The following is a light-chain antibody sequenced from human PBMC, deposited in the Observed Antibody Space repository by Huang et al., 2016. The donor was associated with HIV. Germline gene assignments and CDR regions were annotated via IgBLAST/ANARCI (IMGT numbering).Light chain of an antibody. Sequence: DIQMTQSPSSLSASVGDRVTITCRASQSISTYLNWYQQRPGKVPKILIYAASTLQSGVPSMFSGSGSGTDFTLTISSLQPEDFATYYCQQSYTPFLTFGGGTKV. CDR3: QQSYTPFLT. J-gene: IGKJ4*01. CDR2: AAS. CDR1: QSISTY. V-gene: IGKV1-39*01.